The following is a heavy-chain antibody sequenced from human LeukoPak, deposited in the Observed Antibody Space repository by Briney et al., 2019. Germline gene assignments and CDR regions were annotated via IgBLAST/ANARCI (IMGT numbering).Heavy chain of an antibody. CDR1: GFTFSSYA. V-gene: IGHV3-30*04. D-gene: IGHD6-19*01. J-gene: IGHJ4*02. CDR3: ARVSSSGWYPDY. Sequence: PGRSLRLSCAASGFTFSSYAMHWVRQAPGKGLEWVAVISYDGSNKYYADSVKGRFTISRDNSKNTLYLQMNSLRAEDTAVYYCARVSSSGWYPDYWGRGTLVTVSS. CDR2: ISYDGSNK.